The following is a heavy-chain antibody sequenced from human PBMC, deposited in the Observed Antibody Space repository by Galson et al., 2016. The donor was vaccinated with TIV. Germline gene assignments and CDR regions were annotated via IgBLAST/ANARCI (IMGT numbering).Heavy chain of an antibody. Sequence: SLRLSCAASGLVSSSFAMNWVRQAPGEGLEWVSTISNTGADTFHADSVKGRFAISRDNSKNMLYLHMTSLRADDTAVYYCAKGSTWFGESLSPWGQGTPVTVSS. D-gene: IGHD3-10*01. CDR2: ISNTGADT. CDR1: GLVSSSFA. J-gene: IGHJ5*02. CDR3: AKGSTWFGESLSP. V-gene: IGHV3-23*01.